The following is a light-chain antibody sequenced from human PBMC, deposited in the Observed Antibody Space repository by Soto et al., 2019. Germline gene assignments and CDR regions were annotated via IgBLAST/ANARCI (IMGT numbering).Light chain of an antibody. CDR3: QQYEG. CDR2: GAS. J-gene: IGKJ3*01. V-gene: IGKV3-20*01. Sequence: EIVLTQSPGTLSLSPGERATLSCRASQSVSSSYLAWYQQKPGQAPRLLIYGASSRATGIPVRFSGSGSGTDFTLTISRLEPEDFAVYYCQQYEGFGPGTKVDIK. CDR1: QSVSSSY.